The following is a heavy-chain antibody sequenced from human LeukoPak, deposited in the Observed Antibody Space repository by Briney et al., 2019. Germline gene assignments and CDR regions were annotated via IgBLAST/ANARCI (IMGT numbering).Heavy chain of an antibody. CDR1: GGSFSGYY. Sequence: SGTLSLTCAVYGGSFSGYYWSWIRQPPGKGLEWIGEINHSGSTNYNPSLKSRVTISVDTSKNQFSLKLSSVTAADTAVYYCARGRIRRAYYYDSSGYSGPFNYWGQGTLVTVSS. CDR3: ARGRIRRAYYYDSSGYSGPFNY. D-gene: IGHD3-22*01. V-gene: IGHV4-34*01. CDR2: INHSGST. J-gene: IGHJ4*02.